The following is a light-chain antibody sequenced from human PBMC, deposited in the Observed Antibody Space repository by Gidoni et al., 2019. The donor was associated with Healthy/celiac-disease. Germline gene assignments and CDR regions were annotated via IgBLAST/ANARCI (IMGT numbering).Light chain of an antibody. Sequence: DIQMTQSPSSLSASVGDRVTITCRASQSISSYLNWYQQKPGKAPKLLIYAASSLQSGVPSRFSGSGSGTDFTLTISSLQPEEFATYYCKQRYSTPFTFGPGTKVDIK. J-gene: IGKJ3*01. V-gene: IGKV1-39*01. CDR2: AAS. CDR1: QSISSY. CDR3: KQRYSTPFT.